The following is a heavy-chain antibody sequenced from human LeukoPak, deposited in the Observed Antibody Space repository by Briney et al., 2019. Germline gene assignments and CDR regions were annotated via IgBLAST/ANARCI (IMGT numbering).Heavy chain of an antibody. CDR3: ARAGDIVVVPAAIEPHYYYYGMDV. V-gene: IGHV1-69*01. CDR2: IIPIFGTA. D-gene: IGHD2-2*01. J-gene: IGHJ6*02. Sequence: SVKVSCKASGGTFSSYAISWVRQAPGQGLEWMGGIIPIFGTANYAQKFQGRVTITADESTSTAYMELSSLRSEDTAVYYCARAGDIVVVPAAIEPHYYYYGMDVWGQGTTLTVSS. CDR1: GGTFSSYA.